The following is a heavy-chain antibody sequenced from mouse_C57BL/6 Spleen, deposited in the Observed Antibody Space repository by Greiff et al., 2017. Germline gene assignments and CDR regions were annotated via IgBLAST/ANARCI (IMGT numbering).Heavy chain of an antibody. CDR3: ARDNYDGFAY. CDR2: ISYDGSN. J-gene: IGHJ3*01. CDR1: VYSITSGYY. V-gene: IGHV3-6*01. D-gene: IGHD2-4*01. Sequence: EVQLQESGPGLVKPSQSLSLTCSVTVYSITSGYYWNWIRQFPGNKLEWMGYISYDGSNNYNPSLKNRISITRDTSKNQFVLKLNSVTTEDTATYYCARDNYDGFAYWGQGTLVTVSA.